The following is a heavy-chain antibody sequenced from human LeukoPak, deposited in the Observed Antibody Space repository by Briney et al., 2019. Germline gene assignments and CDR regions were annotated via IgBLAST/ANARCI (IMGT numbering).Heavy chain of an antibody. Sequence: SQSLSLTCTVSGGSISSGSYYWSWIRQPAGKGLEWIGRIYTSGSTNYNPSLKSRVTISVDTSKNQFSLKLSSVTAADTAVYYCARDSDYWGQGTLVTVSS. CDR1: GGSISSGSYY. J-gene: IGHJ4*02. CDR2: IYTSGST. V-gene: IGHV4-61*02. CDR3: ARDSDY.